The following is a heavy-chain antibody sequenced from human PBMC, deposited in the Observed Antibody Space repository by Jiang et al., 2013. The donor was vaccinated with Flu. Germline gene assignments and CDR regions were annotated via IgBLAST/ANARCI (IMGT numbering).Heavy chain of an antibody. D-gene: IGHD3-9*01. J-gene: IGHJ3*02. CDR3: ARHGERRYFEWLLPNADAFDI. CDR1: GGSISSYY. V-gene: IGHV4-59*08. Sequence: GLVKPSETLSLTCTVSGGSISSYYWSWIRQPPGKGLEWIGYIYYSGSTNYNPSLKSRVTISVDTSKNQFSLKLSSVTAADTAVYYCARHGERRYFEWLLPNADAFDIWGQGTMVTVSS. CDR2: IYYSGST.